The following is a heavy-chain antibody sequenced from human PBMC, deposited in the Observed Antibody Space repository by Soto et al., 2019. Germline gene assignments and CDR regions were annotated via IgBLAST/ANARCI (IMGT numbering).Heavy chain of an antibody. CDR2: ISWNSGSI. D-gene: IGHD6-19*01. CDR3: AKDRGAVAGFRATLDY. Sequence: EVQLVESGGGLVQPGRSLSLSCAASGFTFDDYAMHWVRQAPGKGLEWVSGISWNSGSIGYADSVKGRFTISRDNAKNSLYLQMNSLRAEDTALYYCAKDRGAVAGFRATLDYWGQGTLVTVSS. CDR1: GFTFDDYA. V-gene: IGHV3-9*01. J-gene: IGHJ4*02.